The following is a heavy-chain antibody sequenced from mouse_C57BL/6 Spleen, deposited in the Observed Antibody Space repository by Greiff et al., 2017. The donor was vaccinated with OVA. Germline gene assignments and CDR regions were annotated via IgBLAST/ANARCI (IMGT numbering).Heavy chain of an antibody. J-gene: IGHJ4*01. Sequence: QVQLQQPGAELVRPGSSVKLSCKASGYTFTSYWMHWVKQRPIQGLEWIGNIDPSDSETHYNQKFKDKATLTVDKSSSTAYMQLSSLTSEDSAVYYCARAYYYGSSPYAMDYWGQGTSVTVSS. D-gene: IGHD1-1*01. V-gene: IGHV1-52*01. CDR3: ARAYYYGSSPYAMDY. CDR2: IDPSDSET. CDR1: GYTFTSYW.